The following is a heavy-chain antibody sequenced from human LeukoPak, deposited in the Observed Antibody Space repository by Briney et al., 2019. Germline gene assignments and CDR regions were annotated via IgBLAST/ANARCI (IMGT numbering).Heavy chain of an antibody. Sequence: GGSLRLSCAVSGFTFSGFWMSWSRQAPGRGLEWVANINTDGSEEYYVDSVKGRFIISRDNARNSLYLQMNSLRAEDTAVYYCARDPAAWDYWGQGALVTVSS. CDR3: ARDPAAWDY. CDR1: GFTFSGFW. V-gene: IGHV3-7*01. D-gene: IGHD6-13*01. CDR2: INTDGSEE. J-gene: IGHJ4*02.